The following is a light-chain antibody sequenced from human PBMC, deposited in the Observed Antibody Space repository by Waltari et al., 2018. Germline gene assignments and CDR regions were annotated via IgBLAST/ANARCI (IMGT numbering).Light chain of an antibody. Sequence: DIQMTQCPSTLSASVGDRVTITCRASQSVRTWLAWYQQKPGKAPKLLIYKASSLESGVPSRFSGSGSGTEFTLTISSLQPDDFATYYCQQCHSYSFGQGTKVEI. CDR2: KAS. J-gene: IGKJ2*01. CDR3: QQCHSYS. CDR1: QSVRTW. V-gene: IGKV1-5*03.